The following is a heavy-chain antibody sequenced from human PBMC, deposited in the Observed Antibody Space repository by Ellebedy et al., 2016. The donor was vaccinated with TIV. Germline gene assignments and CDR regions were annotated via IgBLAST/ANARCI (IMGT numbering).Heavy chain of an antibody. V-gene: IGHV5-51*01. CDR1: GYSFTSYW. CDR3: ARTNYYGSGSLDGMDV. Sequence: PGGSLRLSCKGSGYSFTSYWIGWVRQMPGKGLEWMGIIYPGDSDTRYSPSFQGQVTISADKSISTAYLQWSSLKASDTAMYYCARTNYYGSGSLDGMDVWGQGTTVTVSS. CDR2: IYPGDSDT. D-gene: IGHD3-10*01. J-gene: IGHJ6*02.